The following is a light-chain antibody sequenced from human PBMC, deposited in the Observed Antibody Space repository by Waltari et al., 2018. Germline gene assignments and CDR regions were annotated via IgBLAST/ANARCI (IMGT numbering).Light chain of an antibody. Sequence: QTVVTQEPSLSVSPGGTVTLTCGLSSGSVSAAHYPYWIQQAPGQAPRTLTFDPTTRSSGVPDRFSGSILDNKAALTITGAQAEDECDYYCALSMGSGIWVFGGGTKLTVL. CDR1: SGSVSAAHY. CDR2: DPT. CDR3: ALSMGSGIWV. V-gene: IGLV8-61*01. J-gene: IGLJ3*02.